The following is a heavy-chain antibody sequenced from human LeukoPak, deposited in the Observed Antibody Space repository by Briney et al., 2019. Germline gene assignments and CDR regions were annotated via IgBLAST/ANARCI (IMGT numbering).Heavy chain of an antibody. J-gene: IGHJ6*02. Sequence: GGSLRLSCAVSGFTVGSTYMSWVRQAPGKGLEWVAVISYDGSNEYYPDSVKGRFTISRDNSKNTLYLQMNSLRVEDTAMYYCARGGPRNVWGQGTTVTVSS. D-gene: IGHD1-14*01. V-gene: IGHV3-30-3*01. CDR2: ISYDGSNE. CDR1: GFTVGSTY. CDR3: ARGGPRNV.